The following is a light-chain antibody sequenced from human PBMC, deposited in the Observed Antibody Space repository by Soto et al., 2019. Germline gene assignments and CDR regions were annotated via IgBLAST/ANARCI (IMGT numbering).Light chain of an antibody. V-gene: IGKV3-20*01. Sequence: EIVMTQSPGTLSLSPGERATISCRASQVIGSRYLAWYHQKSGQAPRLLIYGASSRATGIPDRFSGSGSGTDFTRTISRLEPEEFGVYYCQQFGSSIPHTFGQGTKLESK. J-gene: IGKJ2*01. CDR2: GAS. CDR1: QVIGSRY. CDR3: QQFGSSIPHT.